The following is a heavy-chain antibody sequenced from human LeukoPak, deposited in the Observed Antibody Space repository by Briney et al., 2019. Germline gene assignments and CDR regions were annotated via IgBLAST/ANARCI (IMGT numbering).Heavy chain of an antibody. Sequence: GGSLRLSCAASGFTFSSYSMNWVRQAPGKGLEWVSYISSSSSTIYYADSVKGRFTISRDNAKKSLYLQMNSLRAEDTAVYYCARVLRSSSWYIIDYWGQGTLVTVSS. J-gene: IGHJ4*02. CDR1: GFTFSSYS. V-gene: IGHV3-48*04. CDR2: ISSSSSTI. D-gene: IGHD6-13*01. CDR3: ARVLRSSSWYIIDY.